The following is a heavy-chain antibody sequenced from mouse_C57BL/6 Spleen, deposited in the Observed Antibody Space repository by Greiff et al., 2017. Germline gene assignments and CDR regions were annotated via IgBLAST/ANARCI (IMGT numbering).Heavy chain of an antibody. CDR2: IDPSDSYT. D-gene: IGHD1-1*02. J-gene: IGHJ4*01. V-gene: IGHV1-50*01. CDR1: GYTFTSYW. CDR3: ARVVKAHYYAMDY. Sequence: QVQLQQPGAELVKPGASVKLSCKASGYTFTSYWMQWVKQRPGQGLEWIGEIDPSDSYTNYNQKFKGKATLTVDTSSSTAYMQLSSLTSEDSAVYYCARVVKAHYYAMDYWGQGTSVTVSA.